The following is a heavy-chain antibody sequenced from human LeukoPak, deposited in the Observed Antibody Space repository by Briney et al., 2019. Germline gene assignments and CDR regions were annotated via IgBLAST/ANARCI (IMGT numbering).Heavy chain of an antibody. J-gene: IGHJ5*01. CDR1: GFTFSSYA. CDR2: IESSAGRT. Sequence: PGGSLRLSCAASGFTFSSYAMNWARQAPGKGLEWVSFIESSAGRTYYVDSVKGRFTISRDNSKDTLHLQMNSLKVEDTAVYYCAKGHGDNSVYDSWGQGTLVTVSS. D-gene: IGHD4-17*01. CDR3: AKGHGDNSVYDS. V-gene: IGHV3-23*01.